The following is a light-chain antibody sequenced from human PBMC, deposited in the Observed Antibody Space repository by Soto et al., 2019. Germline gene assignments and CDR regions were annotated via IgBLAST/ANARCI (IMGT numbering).Light chain of an antibody. J-gene: IGKJ1*01. CDR3: QQRSIWPQWT. V-gene: IGKV3-11*01. CDR1: QSVSSY. CDR2: DAS. Sequence: EIVLTQSPATLSLSPGERATLSCRASQSVSSYLAWYQQKPGQAPRLLIYDASNRATGIPARFSGSGSGTDFTLTISSLEPEDFAVYYCQQRSIWPQWTFGQGTKVDIK.